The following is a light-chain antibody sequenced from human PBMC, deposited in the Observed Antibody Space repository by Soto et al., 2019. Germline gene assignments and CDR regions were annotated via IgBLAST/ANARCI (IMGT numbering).Light chain of an antibody. CDR2: DNN. J-gene: IGLJ1*01. CDR1: SSNIANNY. V-gene: IGLV1-51*01. Sequence: QSVLTQPPSVSAAPGQKVTISCSGSSSNIANNYVSWYQQLPGTAPKRLIYDNNKRPSGIPDRFSGSESGTSATLGISGLQTGDEADYYCGTWDSSLSAYVFGTGTKLTVL. CDR3: GTWDSSLSAYV.